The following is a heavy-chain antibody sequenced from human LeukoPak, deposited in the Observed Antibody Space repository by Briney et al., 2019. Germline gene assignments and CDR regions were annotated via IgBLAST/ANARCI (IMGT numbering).Heavy chain of an antibody. J-gene: IGHJ4*02. CDR3: ATVSGYDSSGYYY. V-gene: IGHV1-2*06. CDR2: INPNSGGT. Sequence: ASVKVSCKASGYTFTGYYMHWVRQAPGQGLEWMGRINPNSGGTNYAQKFQGRVTMTRDTSISTAYMELSRLRSDDTAVYYCATVSGYDSSGYYYWGQGTLVTVSS. CDR1: GYTFTGYY. D-gene: IGHD3-22*01.